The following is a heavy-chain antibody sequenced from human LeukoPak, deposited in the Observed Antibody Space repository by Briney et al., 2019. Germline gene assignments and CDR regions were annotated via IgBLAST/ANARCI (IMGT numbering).Heavy chain of an antibody. D-gene: IGHD1-26*01. V-gene: IGHV1-2*02. Sequence: ASVKVSCKASGYSFTGYYMHWVRQAPGQGLEWMGWINPNSGDTKYAQKFQGRVTMTRDTSTSTVYMELSSLRSEDTAVYYCARDPAPTVVGWELLSRRGTYYFDYWGQGTLVTVSS. CDR3: ARDPAPTVVGWELLSRRGTYYFDY. CDR2: INPNSGDT. CDR1: GYSFTGYY. J-gene: IGHJ4*02.